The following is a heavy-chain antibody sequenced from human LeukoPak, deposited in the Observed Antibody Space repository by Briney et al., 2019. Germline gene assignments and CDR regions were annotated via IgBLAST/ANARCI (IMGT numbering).Heavy chain of an antibody. D-gene: IGHD2-2*01. V-gene: IGHV3-23*01. CDR3: AKDFDQLLLSPAFDP. Sequence: PGGSLRLSCAASGFTFSSYAMSWVRQAPGKGLEWVSAISGSGGSTYYADSVKGRFTISRDNSKNTLYLQMNSLRAEDTAVYYYAKDFDQLLLSPAFDPWGQGTLVTVSS. J-gene: IGHJ5*02. CDR2: ISGSGGST. CDR1: GFTFSSYA.